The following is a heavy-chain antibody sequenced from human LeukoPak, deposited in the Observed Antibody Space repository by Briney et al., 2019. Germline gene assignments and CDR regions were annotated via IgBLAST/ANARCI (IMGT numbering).Heavy chain of an antibody. CDR1: GGSISSYY. CDR2: IYYSGST. D-gene: IGHD4-17*01. CDR3: ARRLPLNDYGPGAFDI. J-gene: IGHJ3*02. V-gene: IGHV4-59*08. Sequence: PSETLSLTCTVSGGSISSYYWSWIRQPPGKGLEWIGYIYYSGSTNYNPSLKSRVTISVDTSKNQFSLKLSSVTAADTAVYYCARRLPLNDYGPGAFDIWGQGTMVTVSS.